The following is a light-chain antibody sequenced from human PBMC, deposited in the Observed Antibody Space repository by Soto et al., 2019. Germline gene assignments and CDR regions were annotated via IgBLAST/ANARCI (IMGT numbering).Light chain of an antibody. J-gene: IGLJ1*01. CDR1: SSDVGGYNY. CDR3: SSYTSSSLHV. CDR2: DVS. V-gene: IGLV2-14*03. Sequence: QSALAQPASVPGSPGQSITISCTGTSSDVGGYNYVSWYQQHPGKAPKLMIYDVSNRPSGVFNRFSGSKSGNTASLTISGLQAGDEADYYCSSYTSSSLHVFGTGTKVTVL.